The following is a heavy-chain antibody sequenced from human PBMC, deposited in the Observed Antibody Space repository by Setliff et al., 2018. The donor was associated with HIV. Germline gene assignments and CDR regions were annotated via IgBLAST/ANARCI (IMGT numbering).Heavy chain of an antibody. D-gene: IGHD3-3*01. V-gene: IGHV4-59*08. CDR3: ARAPITIFGVIIIPVYFDY. J-gene: IGHJ4*02. CDR1: DGSISNYY. CDR2: IFYSGHT. Sequence: SETLSLTCTVSDGSISNYYWSWIRQPPGKGLEWIGNIFYSGHTFYNPSLRSRVTISVDTSKNQFSLKLSSVTAADTAVYYCARAPITIFGVIIIPVYFDYWGQGTLVTVSS.